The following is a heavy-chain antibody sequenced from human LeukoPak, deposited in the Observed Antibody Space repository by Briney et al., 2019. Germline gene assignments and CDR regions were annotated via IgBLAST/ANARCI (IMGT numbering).Heavy chain of an antibody. J-gene: IGHJ4*02. Sequence: GGSLRLSCAASGFTFSSYAMSWVRQAPGKGLEWVSAISGSGGSTYYADSVKGRFTISRDNSKNTLYLQMNSLRAEDTAVYYCAKDMVGHSSGWNFDYWGQGTLVTVSS. CDR1: GFTFSSYA. V-gene: IGHV3-23*01. CDR3: AKDMVGHSSGWNFDY. D-gene: IGHD6-19*01. CDR2: ISGSGGST.